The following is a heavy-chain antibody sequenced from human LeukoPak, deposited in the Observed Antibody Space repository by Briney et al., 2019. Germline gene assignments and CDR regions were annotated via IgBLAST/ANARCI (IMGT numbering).Heavy chain of an antibody. Sequence: PSETLSLTCAVYGGSFSGYYWSWIRQPPGKGLEWIGEINHSGSTNYNPSLKSRVTISVDTSKNQFSLKLSSVTAADTAVYYCARGPLLGDDYDPPFRYWGQGTLVTVSS. D-gene: IGHD4/OR15-4a*01. CDR1: GGSFSGYY. J-gene: IGHJ4*02. CDR3: ARGPLLGDDYDPPFRY. CDR2: INHSGST. V-gene: IGHV4-34*01.